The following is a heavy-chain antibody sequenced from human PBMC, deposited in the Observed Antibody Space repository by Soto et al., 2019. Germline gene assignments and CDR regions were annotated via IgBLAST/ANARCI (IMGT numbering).Heavy chain of an antibody. D-gene: IGHD5-12*01. CDR1: GFTFSSYS. J-gene: IGHJ4*02. CDR3: ARGWLQGEGIFDY. CDR2: ISSSSSYI. Sequence: GGSLRLSCAASGFTFSSYSMTWVRQAPGKGLEWVSSISSSSSYIYYADSVKGRFTISRDNAKNSLYLQMNSLRAEDTAVYYCARGWLQGEGIFDYWGQGTLVTVSS. V-gene: IGHV3-21*01.